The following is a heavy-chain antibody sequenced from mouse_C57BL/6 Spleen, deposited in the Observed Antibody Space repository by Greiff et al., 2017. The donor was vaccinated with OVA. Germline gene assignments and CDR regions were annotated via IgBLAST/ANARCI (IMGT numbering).Heavy chain of an antibody. V-gene: IGHV1-82*01. J-gene: IGHJ4*01. D-gene: IGHD1-1*01. Sequence: VQLQQSGPELVKPGASVKISCKASGYAFSSSWMNWVKQRPGKGLEWIGRIYPGDGDTNYNGKFKGKATLTADKSSSTAYMQLRSLTSEDSAVYFCARSRYYYGAMDYWGQGTSVTVSS. CDR1: GYAFSSSW. CDR3: ARSRYYYGAMDY. CDR2: IYPGDGDT.